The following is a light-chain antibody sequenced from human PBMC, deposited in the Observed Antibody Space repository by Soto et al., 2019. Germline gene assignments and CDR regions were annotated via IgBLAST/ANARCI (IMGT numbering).Light chain of an antibody. J-gene: IGKJ4*01. CDR3: QQYNNWPPLT. CDR2: AAS. CDR1: QSVRTN. V-gene: IGKV3-15*01. Sequence: EVVVTQSPATLSVSLGGRATLSCRASQSVRTNLAWYQQKPGQAPRLLIYAASTRATGIPARFSGSGSGTEFPLTITSLQSEDFAVYYCQQYNNWPPLTFGGGTKVEIK.